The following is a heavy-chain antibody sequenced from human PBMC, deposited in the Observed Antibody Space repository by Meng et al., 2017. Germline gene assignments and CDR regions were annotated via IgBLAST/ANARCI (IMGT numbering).Heavy chain of an antibody. J-gene: IGHJ4*02. CDR2: IYYSGST. V-gene: IGHV4-30-4*01. D-gene: IGHD5-12*01. Sequence: QLQLQESGPGLVRPSQTLSRTCTASVGCISSVDYYWSWIRQPPGKGLEWIRYIYYSGSTYYNPSLKSLVTKSVDTSKNHIYLKLSSVTAADPAVYYCARYSVMNYSGYDHCGSSFDYWGQGTLVTVSS. CDR1: VGCISSVDYY. CDR3: ARYSVMNYSGYDHCGSSFDY.